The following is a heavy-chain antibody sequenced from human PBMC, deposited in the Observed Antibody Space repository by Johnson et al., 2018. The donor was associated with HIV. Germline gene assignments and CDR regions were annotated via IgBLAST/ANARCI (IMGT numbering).Heavy chain of an antibody. D-gene: IGHD2-8*01. Sequence: QVHLVESGGGVVQPGRSLRLSCAASGFTFGTFAMHWVRQAPGKGLEWVAVISYDGSTKYYADSVKGRFTISRDNSKNTLYLQMNNLRAEDTAVYYCVRDRGTRLLGGAFDIWGQGTMVTVSS. CDR2: ISYDGSTK. V-gene: IGHV3-30*04. CDR3: VRDRGTRLLGGAFDI. J-gene: IGHJ3*02. CDR1: GFTFGTFA.